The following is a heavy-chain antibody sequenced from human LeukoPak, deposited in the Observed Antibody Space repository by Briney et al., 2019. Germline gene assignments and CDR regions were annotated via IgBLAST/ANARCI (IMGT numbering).Heavy chain of an antibody. J-gene: IGHJ4*02. CDR1: GYTFTGYY. D-gene: IGHD4-17*01. Sequence: GASVKVSCKASGYTFTGYYMHWVRQAPGKGLEWMGGFDPEDDETIYAQKFQGRVTMTEDTSTDTAYMELSSLRSEDTAVYYCATGDALTWYGDFFDYWGQGTLVTVSS. CDR2: FDPEDDET. CDR3: ATGDALTWYGDFFDY. V-gene: IGHV1-24*01.